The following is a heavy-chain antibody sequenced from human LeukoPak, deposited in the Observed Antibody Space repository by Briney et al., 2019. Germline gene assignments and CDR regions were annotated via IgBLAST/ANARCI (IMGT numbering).Heavy chain of an antibody. CDR1: GFTFTSYA. CDR3: AREFYSGSYPPHYFDY. Sequence: GGSLRLSCAASGFTFTSYAMSWVRQAPGKGLEWVSAVSGSGGTPYYADSVKGRFTISRDNSMNTLYLQMNSLRAEDTALYYCAREFYSGSYPPHYFDYWGQGTLVTVSS. D-gene: IGHD1-26*01. V-gene: IGHV3-23*01. J-gene: IGHJ4*02. CDR2: VSGSGGTP.